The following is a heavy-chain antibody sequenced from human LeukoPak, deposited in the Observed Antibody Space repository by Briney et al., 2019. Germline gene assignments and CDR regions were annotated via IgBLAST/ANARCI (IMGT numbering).Heavy chain of an antibody. CDR2: INPTSGGT. J-gene: IGHJ4*02. Sequence: GASVKVSCKASGYAFTGYYMHWVRQAPGPGLEWMGWINPTSGGTTYSQKFQGSVAMTRDTSISTAYMELSRLTSDDTAVYYCARADYGHYFDYWGQGTLVTVSS. V-gene: IGHV1-2*02. CDR3: ARADYGHYFDY. CDR1: GYAFTGYY. D-gene: IGHD4-17*01.